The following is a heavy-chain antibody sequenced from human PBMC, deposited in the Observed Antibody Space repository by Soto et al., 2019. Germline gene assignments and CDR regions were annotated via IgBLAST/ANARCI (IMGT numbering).Heavy chain of an antibody. CDR1: GGTFSSYA. V-gene: IGHV1-69*13. CDR2: IIPIFGTA. CDR3: AIGNPSYNVYANSKPTYYYYYYGMDV. Sequence: SVKVSCKASGGTFSSYAISWVRQAPGQGLEWMGGIIPIFGTANYAQKLQGRVTITADESTSTAYMELSSLRSEDTAVYYCAIGNPSYNVYANSKPTYYYYYYGMDVWGQGTTVTVSS. D-gene: IGHD5-12*01. J-gene: IGHJ6*02.